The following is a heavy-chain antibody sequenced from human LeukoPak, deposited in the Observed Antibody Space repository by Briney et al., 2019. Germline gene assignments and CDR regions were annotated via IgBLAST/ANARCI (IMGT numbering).Heavy chain of an antibody. CDR2: ISGSDSST. V-gene: IGHV3-23*01. CDR1: GFTFSSSA. J-gene: IGHJ4*02. Sequence: GGSLRLSCAASGFTFSSSAMSWVRQAPGKGLEWVSTISGSDSSTHYADSVKGRFTISRDNSKNTLYLQMNSLRADDTAVYYCAKSGYDRFDYWGQGTLVTVSS. CDR3: AKSGYDRFDY. D-gene: IGHD5-12*01.